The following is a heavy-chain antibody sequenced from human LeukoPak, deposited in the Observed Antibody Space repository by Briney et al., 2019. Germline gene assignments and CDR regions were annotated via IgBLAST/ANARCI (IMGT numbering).Heavy chain of an antibody. CDR1: GFTFSSYA. J-gene: IGHJ6*03. CDR3: AKHSLRYCSSTSCYTDYYYYMDV. D-gene: IGHD2-2*02. V-gene: IGHV3-23*01. Sequence: GGSLRLSCAASGFTFSSYAMSWVRQAPGKGLEWVSAISGSGGSTYYADSVKGRFTISRDNSKNTLYLQMNSLRAEDTAVYYCAKHSLRYCSSTSCYTDYYYYMDVWGKGTTVTVSS. CDR2: ISGSGGST.